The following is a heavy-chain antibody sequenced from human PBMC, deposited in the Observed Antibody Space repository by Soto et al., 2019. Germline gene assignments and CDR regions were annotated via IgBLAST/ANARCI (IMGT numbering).Heavy chain of an antibody. CDR2: LHSDVST. D-gene: IGHD2-15*01. CDR1: GFTVSSNS. V-gene: IGHV3-53*01. CDR3: ARELGGSWYNWFDP. Sequence: GGSLRLSCAVSGFTVSSNSITWVRQAPGQGLEWVSVLHSDVSTYYVDSVKGRFVISRDNSKNTVYLQMNSLRAEDTAIYYCARELGGSWYNWFDPWGQGTLVTVSS. J-gene: IGHJ5*02.